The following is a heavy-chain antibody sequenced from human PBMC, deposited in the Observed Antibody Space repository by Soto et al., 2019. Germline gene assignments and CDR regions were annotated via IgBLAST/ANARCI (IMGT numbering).Heavy chain of an antibody. CDR2: IYDSGST. J-gene: IGHJ4*02. CDR3: ARQDIVLMVYANDY. V-gene: IGHV4-59*08. Sequence: PSETLSLTCTVSGGSISSSYWSWIRQPPGKGLEWIGYIYDSGSTYYNSSLKSRVTMSVDTSKNQFSLKLSSVTAADTAVYYCARQDIVLMVYANDYWGQGTLVSVSS. CDR1: GGSISSSY. D-gene: IGHD2-8*01.